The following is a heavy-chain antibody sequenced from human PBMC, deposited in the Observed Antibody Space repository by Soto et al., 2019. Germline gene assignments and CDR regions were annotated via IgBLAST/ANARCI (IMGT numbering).Heavy chain of an antibody. CDR3: ARGVVVVAATSEFDY. J-gene: IGHJ4*02. CDR2: INHSGST. Sequence: SETLSLTCAVYGGSFSGYYWSWIRQPPGKGLEWIGEINHSGSTNYIPSLKSRVTISVDTSKNQFSLKLSSVTAADTAVYYCARGVVVVAATSEFDYWGQGTLVTVSS. V-gene: IGHV4-34*01. CDR1: GGSFSGYY. D-gene: IGHD2-15*01.